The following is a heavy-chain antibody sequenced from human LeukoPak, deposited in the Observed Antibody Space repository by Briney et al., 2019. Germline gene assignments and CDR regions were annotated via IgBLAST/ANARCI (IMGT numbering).Heavy chain of an antibody. J-gene: IGHJ4*02. CDR1: GGSISSYY. V-gene: IGHV4-59*01. CDR2: IYYSGST. Sequence: SETLSLTCTVSGGSISSYYWGWIRQPPGKGLEWIGYIYYSGSTNYNPSLKSRVTISVDTSKNQFSLKLSSVTAADTAVYYCARVGGSGVVVPAAADYWGQGTLVTVSS. CDR3: ARVGGSGVVVPAAADY. D-gene: IGHD2-2*01.